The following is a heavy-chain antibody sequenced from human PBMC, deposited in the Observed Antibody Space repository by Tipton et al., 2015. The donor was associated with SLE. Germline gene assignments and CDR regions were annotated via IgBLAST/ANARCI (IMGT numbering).Heavy chain of an antibody. D-gene: IGHD3-10*01. V-gene: IGHV4-59*01. CDR1: GGSISHFY. CDR3: ARGSRGVGFDV. CDR2: IYYSGTT. Sequence: LRLSCSVSGGSISHFYWSWIRQPPGKGLEWIAYIYYSGTTNYNPSLKSRVSISVDTSKNHFSLNLYSVTAADTAVYYCARGSRGVGFDVWGQGTTVIVSS. J-gene: IGHJ6*02.